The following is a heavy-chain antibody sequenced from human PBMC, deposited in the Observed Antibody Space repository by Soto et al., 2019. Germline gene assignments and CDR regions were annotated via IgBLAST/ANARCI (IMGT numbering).Heavy chain of an antibody. J-gene: IGHJ4*02. D-gene: IGHD4-4*01. Sequence: ASVKVSCKASRYTFIIYYINWVRQATGQGLEWMGWMNPKSANTGYAQNFQGRVTMTRNTSISTAYMELSSLRSEDTAVYYCARSPSWETTVTPYYFDYWGQGTLVTVSS. CDR3: ARSPSWETTVTPYYFDY. V-gene: IGHV1-8*01. CDR2: MNPKSANT. CDR1: RYTFIIYY.